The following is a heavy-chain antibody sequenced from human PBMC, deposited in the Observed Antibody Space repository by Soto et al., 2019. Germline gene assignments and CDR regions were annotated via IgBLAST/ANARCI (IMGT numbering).Heavy chain of an antibody. CDR3: ARAVRDDYGDWNFDY. CDR1: GGSISSYY. D-gene: IGHD4-17*01. CDR2: IYYSGST. Sequence: QVQLQESGPGLVKPSETLSLTCTVSGGSISSYYWSWIRQPPGKGLEWIGYIYYSGSTNYNPSLNSRVATXXAXSXXKFSLKLSSVTAADTAVYYCARAVRDDYGDWNFDYWGQGTLVTVSS. V-gene: IGHV4-59*01. J-gene: IGHJ4*02.